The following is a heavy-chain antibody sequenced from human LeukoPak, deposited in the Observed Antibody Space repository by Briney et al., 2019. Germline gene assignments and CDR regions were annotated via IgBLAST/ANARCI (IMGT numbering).Heavy chain of an antibody. D-gene: IGHD3-10*01. J-gene: IGHJ6*03. Sequence: GGSLRLSCAASGFTFSSYGMHWVRQAPGKGLEWVAFIRYDGSNKYYADSVKGRFTISRDNSKNTLYLQMNSLRAEDTAVYYCAKTPGDYYYYYMDVWGKGTTVTVSS. V-gene: IGHV3-30*02. CDR3: AKTPGDYYYYYMDV. CDR2: IRYDGSNK. CDR1: GFTFSSYG.